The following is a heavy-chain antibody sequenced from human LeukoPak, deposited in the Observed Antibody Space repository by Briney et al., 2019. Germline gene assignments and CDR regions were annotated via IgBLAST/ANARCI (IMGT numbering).Heavy chain of an antibody. CDR3: AKARGSYYYDSSGPFDY. Sequence: PGGSLRLSCAASGFTFSSYAMSWVRQAPGKGLEWVSAISGSGGSTYYADSVKGRFTISRDNSKNTLYLQMNSLRAEDTAVYYCAKARGSYYYDSSGPFDYWGQGTRVTVSS. CDR2: ISGSGGST. CDR1: GFTFSSYA. V-gene: IGHV3-23*01. D-gene: IGHD3-22*01. J-gene: IGHJ4*02.